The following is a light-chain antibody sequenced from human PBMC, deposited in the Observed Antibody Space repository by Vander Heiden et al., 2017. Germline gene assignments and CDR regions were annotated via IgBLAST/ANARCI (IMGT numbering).Light chain of an antibody. J-gene: IGLJ1*01. CDR1: NIGRKS. CDR3: QVWDSSTDHYV. CDR2: DNS. V-gene: IGLV3-21*02. Sequence: SYVLTQPPTLSVVPGQTARLTCEESNIGRKSVHWYQQKPGQAPVLVVYDNSDRPSGIPERFSGSNSGNTATLTISRVETGDEADYYCQVWDSSTDHYVFGTGTKVTVL.